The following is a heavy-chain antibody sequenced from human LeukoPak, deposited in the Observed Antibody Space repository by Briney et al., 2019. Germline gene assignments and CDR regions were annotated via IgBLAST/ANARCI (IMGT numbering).Heavy chain of an antibody. D-gene: IGHD6-19*01. CDR2: ISAYNGNT. CDR3: AREDFPGIAVAGPNLNWFDP. V-gene: IGHV1-18*01. CDR1: GYTFTSYG. J-gene: IGHJ5*02. Sequence: GGSVRVSCKASGYTFTSYGISWVRQAPGQGLEWMGWISAYNGNTNYAQKLQGRVTMTTDTSTSTAYMELRSLRSDDTAVYYCAREDFPGIAVAGPNLNWFDPWGQGTLVTVSS.